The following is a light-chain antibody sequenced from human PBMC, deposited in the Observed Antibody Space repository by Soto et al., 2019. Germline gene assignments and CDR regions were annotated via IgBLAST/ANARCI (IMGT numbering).Light chain of an antibody. J-gene: IGKJ5*01. V-gene: IGKV3-11*01. CDR1: QSVHNF. CDR3: QQRSNWPPIT. CDR2: GAS. Sequence: LTQSPATLSLAPGGRAALSCKASQSVHNFLHWHQQTPGQAPRLLIYGASTRAAGVPPMFSGSGSGTDFTLTISSLEPEDFAVYYCQQRSNWPPITFGQGTRLEI.